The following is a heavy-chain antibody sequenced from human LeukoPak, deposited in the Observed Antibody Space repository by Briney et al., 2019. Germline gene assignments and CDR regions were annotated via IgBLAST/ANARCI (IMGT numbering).Heavy chain of an antibody. CDR2: ISYDGSNK. CDR1: GFTFSSYG. V-gene: IGHV3-30*18. D-gene: IGHD6-13*01. CDR3: AKHQKKGSSWYYFDY. Sequence: GGSLRLSCAASGFTFSSYGMHWVRQAPGKGLEWVAVISYDGSNKYYADSVKGRFTISRDNSKNTLYLQMNSLRAEDTAVYYCAKHQKKGSSWYYFDYWGQGTLVTVSS. J-gene: IGHJ4*02.